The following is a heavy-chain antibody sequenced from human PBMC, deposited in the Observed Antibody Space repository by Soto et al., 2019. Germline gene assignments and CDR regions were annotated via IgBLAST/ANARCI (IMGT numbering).Heavy chain of an antibody. CDR2: IIPILGIA. Sequence: SVKVSCKASGGTFSSYTISWVRQAPGQGLEWMGRIIPILGIANYAQKFQGRVTITADKSTSTAYMELSSLRSEDTAVYYCARDIAAAGITFDYWGQGTLVTVSS. CDR3: ARDIAAAGITFDY. J-gene: IGHJ4*02. D-gene: IGHD6-13*01. V-gene: IGHV1-69*04. CDR1: GGTFSSYT.